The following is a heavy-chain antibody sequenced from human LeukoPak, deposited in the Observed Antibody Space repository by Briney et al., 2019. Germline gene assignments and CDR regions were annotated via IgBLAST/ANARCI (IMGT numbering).Heavy chain of an antibody. D-gene: IGHD6-13*01. J-gene: IGHJ6*03. Sequence: PGGSLRLSCAASGFTFSSYGMHWVRQAPGKGLEWVAFIRYDGSNKYYADSVKGRFTISRDNSKNTLYLQMNSLRAEDTAVYYCVKRGTSIAAAGTWYYYYYMDVWGKGTTVTVSS. CDR2: IRYDGSNK. CDR1: GFTFSSYG. CDR3: VKRGTSIAAAGTWYYYYYMDV. V-gene: IGHV3-30*02.